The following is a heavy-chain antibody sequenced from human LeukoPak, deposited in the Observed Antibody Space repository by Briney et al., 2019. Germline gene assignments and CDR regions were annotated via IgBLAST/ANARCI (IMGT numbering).Heavy chain of an antibody. CDR1: GGTFSSYA. CDR3: ATKDYGDDPFDY. V-gene: IGHV1-69*04. Sequence: SVKVSCKASGGTFSSYAISWVRQAPGQGLEWMGRIIPILGIANYAQKFQGRVTITADKSTSTAYMELSSLRSEDTAVYYCATKDYGDDPFDYWGQGTLVTVSS. J-gene: IGHJ4*02. CDR2: IIPILGIA. D-gene: IGHD4-17*01.